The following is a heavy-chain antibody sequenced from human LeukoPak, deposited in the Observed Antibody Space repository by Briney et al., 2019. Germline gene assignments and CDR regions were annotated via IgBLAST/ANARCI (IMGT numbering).Heavy chain of an antibody. D-gene: IGHD6-13*01. Sequence: SETLSLTCAVYGGSFSGYYWSWIRQPPGKGLEWIGEINHGGSTNYNPSLKSRVTISVDTSKNRFSLKLSSVTAADTAVYYCARGGRSSSWYVYNWFDPWGQGTLVTVSS. V-gene: IGHV4-34*01. J-gene: IGHJ5*02. CDR1: GGSFSGYY. CDR3: ARGGRSSSWYVYNWFDP. CDR2: INHGGST.